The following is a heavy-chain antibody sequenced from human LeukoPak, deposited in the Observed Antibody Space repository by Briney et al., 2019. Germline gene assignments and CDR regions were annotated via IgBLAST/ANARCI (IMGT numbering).Heavy chain of an antibody. CDR1: LGTLSSYA. CDR2: MVPIFGTA. J-gene: IGHJ4*02. CDR3: ARGGLGIVVVPAAMIFDY. D-gene: IGHD2-2*01. V-gene: IGHV1-69*13. Sequence: SVNVSRKPSLGTLSSYAISWVRQAPGPGLEGMGGMVPIFGTANYARKYQGRVTITADDSTGAAYMELSSLRSEDTAVYYCARGGLGIVVVPAAMIFDYWGQGTLVTVSS.